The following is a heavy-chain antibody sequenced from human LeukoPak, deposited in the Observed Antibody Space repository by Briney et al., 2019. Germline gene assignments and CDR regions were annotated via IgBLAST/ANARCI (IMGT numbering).Heavy chain of an antibody. CDR1: RFTFSNYA. V-gene: IGHV3-23*01. D-gene: IGHD2-15*01. Sequence: PGGSLRLSCAASRFTFSNYAMSWVRRALGKGLEGGSTISSSGGGTYYADSVKGRLTISRDNSKNTLYLQMNGLRAEDTAVFYCAKGGDDSYYSNYAHWGQGTLVTVSS. CDR3: AKGGDDSYYSNYAH. J-gene: IGHJ4*02. CDR2: ISSSGGGT.